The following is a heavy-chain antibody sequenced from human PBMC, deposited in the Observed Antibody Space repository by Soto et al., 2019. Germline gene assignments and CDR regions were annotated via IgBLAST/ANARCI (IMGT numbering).Heavy chain of an antibody. V-gene: IGHV4-31*03. CDR1: GGSISSGGYY. CDR2: IYYSGST. Sequence: QVQLQESGPGLVKPSQTLSLTCTFSGGSISSGGYYWSWIRQHPGKVLEWIGYIYYSGSTYYNPSLKSRLTISVDTSKNQFSLKLSSVTAAATAAYYCARGSDFYYYGMDVWGQGTTVTVAS. J-gene: IGHJ6*02. CDR3: ARGSDFYYYGMDV. D-gene: IGHD3-3*01.